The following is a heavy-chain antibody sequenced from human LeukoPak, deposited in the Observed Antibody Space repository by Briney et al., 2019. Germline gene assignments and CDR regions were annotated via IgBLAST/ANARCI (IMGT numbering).Heavy chain of an antibody. V-gene: IGHV4-34*01. J-gene: IGHJ6*02. CDR1: GGPFSGYY. CDR3: ARESVAVAGISSYYYGMDV. CDR2: INHSGST. Sequence: KPSETLSLTCAVYGGPFSGYYWSWIRQPPGKGLEWIGEINHSGSTNYNPSLKSRVTISVDTSKNQFSLKLSSVTAADTAVYYCARESVAVAGISSYYYGMDVWGQGTTVTVSS. D-gene: IGHD6-19*01.